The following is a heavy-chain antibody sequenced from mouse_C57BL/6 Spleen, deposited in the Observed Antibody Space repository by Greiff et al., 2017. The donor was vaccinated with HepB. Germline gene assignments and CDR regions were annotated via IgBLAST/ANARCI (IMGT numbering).Heavy chain of an antibody. D-gene: IGHD3-3*01. J-gene: IGHJ4*01. CDR3: AREGGRDYAMDY. V-gene: IGHV5-4*01. Sequence: EVKLVESGGGLVKPGGSLKLSCAASGFNFSSYAMYWVRQTPEKRLEWVATISDGGSYTYYPDKVKGRCTNSRDNAKNNLYLQMSHLKSEDTAMYYCAREGGRDYAMDYWGQGTSVTVSS. CDR1: GFNFSSYA. CDR2: ISDGGSYT.